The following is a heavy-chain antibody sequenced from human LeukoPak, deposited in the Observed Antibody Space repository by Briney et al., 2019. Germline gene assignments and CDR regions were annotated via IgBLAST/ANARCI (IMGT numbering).Heavy chain of an antibody. CDR1: AFTFSRYW. Sequence: GGSLRLSCAASAFTFSRYWTTWVRQAPGKGLEWVANINEDGSEKYYLDSVKGRFTISRDNAKNSLDLQMNSLRAEDTAVYYCARDLVHDSSGYYYWGQGTLVTVSS. CDR3: ARDLVHDSSGYYY. D-gene: IGHD3-22*01. V-gene: IGHV3-7*01. CDR2: INEDGSEK. J-gene: IGHJ4*02.